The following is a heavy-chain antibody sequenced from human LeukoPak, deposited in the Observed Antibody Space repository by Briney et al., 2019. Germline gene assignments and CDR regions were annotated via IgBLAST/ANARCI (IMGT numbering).Heavy chain of an antibody. J-gene: IGHJ5*02. Sequence: GGSLRLSCAASGFTFSSYAMSWVRQAPCKGLEWVSSVRSNGGGTYHADSVRGRFTVSRDNSKNTLYLQMNSLRDEDTAIYYCARVTVGATSRLDTWGQGTLVTVSS. D-gene: IGHD1-26*01. CDR3: ARVTVGATSRLDT. V-gene: IGHV3-23*01. CDR1: GFTFSSYA. CDR2: VRSNGGGT.